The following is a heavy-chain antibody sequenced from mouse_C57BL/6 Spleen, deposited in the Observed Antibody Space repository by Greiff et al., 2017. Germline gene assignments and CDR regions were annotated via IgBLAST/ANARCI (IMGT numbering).Heavy chain of an antibody. Sequence: EVQLQQSGPELVKPGASVKISCKASGYTFTDYYMNWVKQSHGKSLEWIGDINPNNGGTSYNQKFKGKATLTVDKSSSTAYMELRSLTSEDSAVYYCARRYYYGSSPDWYFDVWGTGTTVTVSS. CDR3: ARRYYYGSSPDWYFDV. D-gene: IGHD1-1*01. J-gene: IGHJ1*03. V-gene: IGHV1-26*01. CDR1: GYTFTDYY. CDR2: INPNNGGT.